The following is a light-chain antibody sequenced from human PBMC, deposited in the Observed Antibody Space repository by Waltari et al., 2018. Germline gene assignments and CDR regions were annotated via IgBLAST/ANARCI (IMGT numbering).Light chain of an antibody. CDR3: QQYKGYSTT. Sequence: DIQMTQSPSTLSASVGDRVNITCRASENIFFRLAWYRQKPGTAPNLLISGASNLQKGVPSRFGGSGSGTEFTLTISSLQPDDFATYYCQQYKGYSTTFGQGTKVEVK. J-gene: IGKJ1*01. CDR2: GAS. CDR1: ENIFFR. V-gene: IGKV1-5*01.